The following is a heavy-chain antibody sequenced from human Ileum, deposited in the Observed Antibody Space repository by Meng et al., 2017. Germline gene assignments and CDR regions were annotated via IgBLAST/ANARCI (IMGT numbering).Heavy chain of an antibody. V-gene: IGHV3-74*02. D-gene: IGHD1-20*01. CDR1: GFTFSSYS. Sequence: EVQLVESGGGLVKPGGSLRLSCAASGFTFSSYSMNWVRQVPGKGLVWVSRIDPDGSSTSYAESVKGRFTISRDNAKNTLYLQMNSLRAEDTAVYFCFGYNWDDLNYWGQGTLVTVSS. J-gene: IGHJ4*02. CDR2: IDPDGSST. CDR3: FGYNWDDLNY.